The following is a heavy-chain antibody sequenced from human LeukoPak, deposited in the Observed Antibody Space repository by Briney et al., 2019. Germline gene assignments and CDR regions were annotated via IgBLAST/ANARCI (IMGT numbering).Heavy chain of an antibody. CDR2: IYSGGST. Sequence: PGGSLRLSCAASGFTVSSNYMSWVRQAPGKGLGWVSVIYSGGSTYYADSVKGRFTISRDNSKNTLYLQMNSLGAEDTAVYYCARVGVNRGYSSGWYYFDYWGQGTLVTVSS. V-gene: IGHV3-66*01. CDR3: ARVGVNRGYSSGWYYFDY. D-gene: IGHD6-19*01. CDR1: GFTVSSNY. J-gene: IGHJ4*02.